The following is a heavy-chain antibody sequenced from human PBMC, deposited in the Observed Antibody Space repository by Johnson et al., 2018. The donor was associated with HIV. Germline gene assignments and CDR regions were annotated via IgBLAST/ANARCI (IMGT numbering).Heavy chain of an antibody. Sequence: QVQLVESGGGVVQPGRSLRLSCAASGFTFSSYAMHWVRQAPGKGLEWVAVISYDGSNTYYADSVKGRFTISRDNSKNTLYLQMNSLRAEDTAVYYCAREGKDAFDIWGQGTMVTVSS. CDR2: ISYDGSNT. CDR1: GFTFSSYA. D-gene: IGHD3-10*01. J-gene: IGHJ3*02. CDR3: AREGKDAFDI. V-gene: IGHV3-30*04.